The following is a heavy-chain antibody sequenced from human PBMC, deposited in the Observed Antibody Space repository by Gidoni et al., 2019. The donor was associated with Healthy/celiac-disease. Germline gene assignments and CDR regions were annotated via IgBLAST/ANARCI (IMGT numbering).Heavy chain of an antibody. Sequence: QVQLGPSGAEVKKPAASVKVSCKTSGYTISSYGSSGVRQAPGQGLEWMGWISSYNGNTNYAHKLQGRVTMTTDTSTSTAYMELRSLRSVDTAVYYCATSGGNYDILTGYLTYAAFDIWGQGTMVTVSS. CDR3: ATSGGNYDILTGYLTYAAFDI. D-gene: IGHD3-9*01. CDR1: GYTISSYG. J-gene: IGHJ3*02. V-gene: IGHV1-18*01. CDR2: ISSYNGNT.